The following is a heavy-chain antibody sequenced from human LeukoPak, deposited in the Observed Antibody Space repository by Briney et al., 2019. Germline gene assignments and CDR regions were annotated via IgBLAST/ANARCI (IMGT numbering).Heavy chain of an antibody. Sequence: TSETLSLTCTVSGGSISSYYWSWIRQPPGKGLEWIGYIYYSGSTNYNPSLKSRVTISVDTSKNQFSLKLSSVTAADTAVYYCARGVAVAPVYWGQGTLVTVSS. CDR3: ARGVAVAPVY. CDR1: GGSISSYY. J-gene: IGHJ4*02. CDR2: IYYSGST. D-gene: IGHD6-19*01. V-gene: IGHV4-59*01.